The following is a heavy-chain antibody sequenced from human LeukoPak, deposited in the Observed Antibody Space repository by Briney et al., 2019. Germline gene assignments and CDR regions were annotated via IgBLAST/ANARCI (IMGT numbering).Heavy chain of an antibody. J-gene: IGHJ5*02. Sequence: PLETLSVTCAVYGGSFSGYYWGWIRQPPGRGLEWVGEINHRGSTNYNPSLKSRVTISVDTSKNQFSLKLSSVTAADTAVYYCARSTVRGVIKSNWFDPWGQGTLVTVSS. D-gene: IGHD3-10*01. CDR2: INHRGST. CDR3: ARSTVRGVIKSNWFDP. V-gene: IGHV4-34*01. CDR1: GGSFSGYY.